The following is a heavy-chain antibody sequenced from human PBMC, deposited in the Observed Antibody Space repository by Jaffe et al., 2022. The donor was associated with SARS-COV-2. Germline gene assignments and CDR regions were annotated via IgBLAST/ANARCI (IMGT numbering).Heavy chain of an antibody. CDR1: GGSISSSSYY. D-gene: IGHD6-19*01. CDR3: ARRARGSGWGY. J-gene: IGHJ4*02. CDR2: IYYSGST. Sequence: QLQLQESGPGLVKPSETLSLTCTVSGGSISSSSYYWGWIRQPPGKGLEWIGSIYYSGSTYYNPSLKSRVTISVDTSKNQFSLKLSSVTAADTAVYYCARRARGSGWGYWGQGTLVTVSS. V-gene: IGHV4-39*01.